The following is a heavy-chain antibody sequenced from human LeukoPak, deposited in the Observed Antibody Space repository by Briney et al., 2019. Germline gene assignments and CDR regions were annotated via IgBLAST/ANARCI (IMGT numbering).Heavy chain of an antibody. CDR1: GGTFSSYA. D-gene: IGHD3-10*01. CDR2: IIPIFGTA. V-gene: IGHV1-69*13. Sequence: ASVKVSCKASGGTFSSYAISWVRQAPGQGLEWMEGIIPIFGTANYAQKFQGRVTITADESTSTAYMELSSLRSEDTAVYYCARLHYGSGSYRFDYWGQGTLVTVSS. J-gene: IGHJ4*02. CDR3: ARLHYGSGSYRFDY.